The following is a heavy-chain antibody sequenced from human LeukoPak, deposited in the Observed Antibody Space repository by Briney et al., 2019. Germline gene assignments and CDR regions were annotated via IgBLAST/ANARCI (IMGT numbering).Heavy chain of an antibody. Sequence: PGRSLRLSCAASGFTFDDYAMHWVRQAPGKGLEWVSGISWNSGSIGYADSVKGRATISRDNAKNSLYLQMNSLRAEDTALYYCAKDRYARTSLFDYWGQGTLVTVSS. CDR2: ISWNSGSI. J-gene: IGHJ4*02. V-gene: IGHV3-9*01. CDR1: GFTFDDYA. CDR3: AKDRYARTSLFDY. D-gene: IGHD2-8*01.